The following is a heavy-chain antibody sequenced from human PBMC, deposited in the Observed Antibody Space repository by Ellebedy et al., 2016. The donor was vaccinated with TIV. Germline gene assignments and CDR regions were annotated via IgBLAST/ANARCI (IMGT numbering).Heavy chain of an antibody. J-gene: IGHJ3*02. CDR2: IFYSGST. V-gene: IGHV4-59*01. Sequence: MPSETLSLTCTVSAGSLSPYYWNWIRQPPGKGLEWLGHIFYSGSTNYNPSLRSRITITAATSKNQFSLKLTSVTAADTAIYYCTRNNITNFGVTDAFDIWGQGTMVAVSS. D-gene: IGHD3-3*01. CDR1: AGSLSPYY. CDR3: TRNNITNFGVTDAFDI.